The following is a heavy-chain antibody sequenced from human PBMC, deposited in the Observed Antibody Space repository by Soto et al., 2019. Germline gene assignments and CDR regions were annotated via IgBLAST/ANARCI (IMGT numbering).Heavy chain of an antibody. CDR1: GGSISSYY. CDR2: IYYSGST. D-gene: IGHD5-18*01. J-gene: IGHJ4*02. CDR3: ARGSYGHYWPALPNA. V-gene: IGHV4-59*01. Sequence: KPSETLSLTCTVSGGSISSYYWSWIRQPPGKGLEWIGYIYYSGSTNYNPSLKSRVTISVDTSKNQFSLKLSSVTAADTAVYYCARGSYGHYWPALPNAWGQGTLVTVSS.